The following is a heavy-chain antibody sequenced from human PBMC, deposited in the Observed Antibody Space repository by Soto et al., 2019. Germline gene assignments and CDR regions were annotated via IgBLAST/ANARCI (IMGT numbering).Heavy chain of an antibody. Sequence: QVQLQESGPGLVKPSETLSLTCTVSGGSISSYYWSWIRQPPGKGLEWIGYIYYSGSTNYNPSLKSRVTLSVDTSKNQFSLKLSSVTAADTAVYYCARDRVQLWSYFDYWGQGTLVTVSS. V-gene: IGHV4-59*01. CDR1: GGSISSYY. J-gene: IGHJ4*02. CDR2: IYYSGST. D-gene: IGHD5-18*01. CDR3: ARDRVQLWSYFDY.